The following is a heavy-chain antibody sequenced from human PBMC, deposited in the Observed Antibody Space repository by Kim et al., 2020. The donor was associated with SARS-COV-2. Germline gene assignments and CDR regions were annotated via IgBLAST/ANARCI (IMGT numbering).Heavy chain of an antibody. CDR1: GFTFSSYG. V-gene: IGHV3-33*05. J-gene: IGHJ4*02. D-gene: IGHD6-19*01. CDR3: ARDPDSSGTLDY. CDR2: ISYDGSNK. Sequence: GGSLRLSCAASGFTFSSYGMHWVRQAPGKGLEWVAVISYDGSNKYYADSVKGRFTISRDNSKNTLYLQMNSLRAEDTAVYYCARDPDSSGTLDYLGQGTLVTVSS.